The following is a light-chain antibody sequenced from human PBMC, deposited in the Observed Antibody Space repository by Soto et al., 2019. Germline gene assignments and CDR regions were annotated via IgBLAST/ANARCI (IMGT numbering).Light chain of an antibody. CDR1: QDISTF. CDR3: QQLINYPIT. Sequence: DIQLTQSPSFLSASVGDRVTITCLANQDISTFLAWYLQKPRKAPEVLIFGASTLQSGVPARFSGSGSGTEFTLTISSLQPEDFATYYCQQLINYPITFGQGTRLEIK. V-gene: IGKV1-9*01. CDR2: GAS. J-gene: IGKJ5*01.